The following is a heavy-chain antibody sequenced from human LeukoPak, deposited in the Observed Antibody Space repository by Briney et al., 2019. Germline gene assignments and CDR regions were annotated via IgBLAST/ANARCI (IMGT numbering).Heavy chain of an antibody. CDR3: ARETSGSSDY. J-gene: IGHJ4*02. CDR1: GFXFSSYW. D-gene: IGHD3-22*01. Sequence: PGGSLRLSCAASGFXFSSYWMHWVRQAPGKGLVWVSRVNSDGSSTGYADSVKGRFTISRDNAKNTLYLQLNSLRAEDTALYYCARETSGSSDYWGQGTLVTVSS. V-gene: IGHV3-74*01. CDR2: VNSDGSST.